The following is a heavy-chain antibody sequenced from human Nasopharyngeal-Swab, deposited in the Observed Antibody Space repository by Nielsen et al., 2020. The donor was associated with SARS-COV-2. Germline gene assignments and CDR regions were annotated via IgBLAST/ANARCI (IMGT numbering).Heavy chain of an antibody. D-gene: IGHD6-19*01. V-gene: IGHV3-48*03. CDR1: GFNFSNYE. CDR3: ARASRGWS. J-gene: IGHJ5*02. CDR2: ISSSGTTI. Sequence: GESLKISCTASGFNFSNYEMNWVRQAPGKGLEWISYISSSGTTIYSTESVRGRFTISRDNAENSLSLQTNSLREEDTAVYYCARASRGWSWGQGTLVTVSS.